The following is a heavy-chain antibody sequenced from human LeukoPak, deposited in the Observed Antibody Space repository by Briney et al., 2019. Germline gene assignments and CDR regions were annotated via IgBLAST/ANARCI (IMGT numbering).Heavy chain of an antibody. V-gene: IGHV1-2*02. D-gene: IGHD3-9*01. J-gene: IGHJ3*02. CDR2: INPNSGGT. CDR1: GYTFTGYY. Sequence: GASVKVSCKASGYTFTGYYMHWVRQAPGQGLEWMGWINPNSGGTNYAQKFQGGVTMTRDTSISTAYMELSRLRSDDTAVYYCARSATYYDILTGYSALDIWGQGTMVTVSS. CDR3: ARSATYYDILTGYSALDI.